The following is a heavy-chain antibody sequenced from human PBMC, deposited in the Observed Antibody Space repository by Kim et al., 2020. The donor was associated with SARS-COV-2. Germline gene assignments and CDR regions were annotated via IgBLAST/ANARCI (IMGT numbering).Heavy chain of an antibody. CDR2: ITNTGGTT. D-gene: IGHD2-2*02. J-gene: IGHJ4*02. V-gene: IGHV3-23*01. CDR1: GFTFSNFA. CDR3: ARPPYTTTPRAPLDS. Sequence: GGSLRLSCAVSGFTFSNFAMSWVRQAPGKGLEWVSGITNTGGTTFYADSVKGRFTVSRDNSNNTLYLQMNSLRAEDTALYYCARPPYTTTPRAPLDSWGQGIVVTVSS.